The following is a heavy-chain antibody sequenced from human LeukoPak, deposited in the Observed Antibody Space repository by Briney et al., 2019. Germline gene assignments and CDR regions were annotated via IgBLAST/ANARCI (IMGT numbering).Heavy chain of an antibody. Sequence: SETLSLTCVVYGETFTNYYWSWIRQPPGKGLEWIGEVNHSGSANYNPSLKSRVTISVDTSKSQFSLRLNSVTAADTAVDYCARGPRLQLELRKKYNWFDPWGQGSLVTVSS. J-gene: IGHJ5*02. CDR3: ARGPRLQLELRKKYNWFDP. D-gene: IGHD1-7*01. CDR1: GETFTNYY. V-gene: IGHV4-34*01. CDR2: VNHSGSA.